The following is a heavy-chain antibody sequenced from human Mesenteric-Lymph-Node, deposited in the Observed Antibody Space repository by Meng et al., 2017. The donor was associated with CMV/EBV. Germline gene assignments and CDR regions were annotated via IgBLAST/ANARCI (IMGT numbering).Heavy chain of an antibody. D-gene: IGHD3-16*01. CDR1: GSSFTNYW. V-gene: IGHV5-51*01. CDR2: IYPGDSDT. CDR3: ARGARGGSFDY. Sequence: GGSLRLSCTGSGSSFTNYWIGWVRQMPGKGLEWMGIIYPGDSDTKYSPSFQGQVTIPADKSISTAYLQCSSLKASDTAIFYCARGARGGSFDYWGQGTLVTVSS. J-gene: IGHJ4*02.